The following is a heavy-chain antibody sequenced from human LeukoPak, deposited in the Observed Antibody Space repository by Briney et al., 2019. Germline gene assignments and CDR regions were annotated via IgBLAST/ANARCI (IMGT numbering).Heavy chain of an antibody. D-gene: IGHD3-22*01. Sequence: ASVKVSCKASGYTFTDYYIHWVRQAPGQGLEWMGRINCKSGGTNYGQNFQGRVTMTRDTSISTAYMELSRLRSDDTAVYYCASGGRDYYDSSGYPLTYWGQGTLVTVSS. CDR2: INCKSGGT. J-gene: IGHJ4*02. V-gene: IGHV1-2*06. CDR3: ASGGRDYYDSSGYPLTY. CDR1: GYTFTDYY.